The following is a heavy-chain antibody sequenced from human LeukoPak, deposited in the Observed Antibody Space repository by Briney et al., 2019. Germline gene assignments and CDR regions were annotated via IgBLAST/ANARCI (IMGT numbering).Heavy chain of an antibody. V-gene: IGHV3-48*01. CDR3: AREPPLYSIQYYFDY. J-gene: IGHJ4*02. Sequence: GGSLRLSCAASGFTFSSYSMNWVRQAPGKGLEWVSYISSSSSTIYYADSVKGRFTISRDNAKNSLYLQMNSLKAEDTAVYYCAREPPLYSIQYYFDYWGQGTLVTVSS. CDR2: ISSSSSTI. CDR1: GFTFSSYS. D-gene: IGHD6-13*01.